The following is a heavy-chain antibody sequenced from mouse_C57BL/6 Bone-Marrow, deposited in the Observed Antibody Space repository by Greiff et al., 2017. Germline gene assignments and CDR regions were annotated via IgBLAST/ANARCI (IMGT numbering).Heavy chain of an antibody. Sequence: VKLMESGAELVRPGTSVKMSCKASGYTFTNYWIGWAKQRPGHGLEWIGDIYPGGGYTNYNEKFKGKATLTADKSSSTAYMQFSSLTSEDSAIYYCARGYYGSSPQYYAMDYWGQGTSVTVSS. CDR1: GYTFTNYW. J-gene: IGHJ4*01. CDR2: IYPGGGYT. CDR3: ARGYYGSSPQYYAMDY. D-gene: IGHD1-1*01. V-gene: IGHV1-63*01.